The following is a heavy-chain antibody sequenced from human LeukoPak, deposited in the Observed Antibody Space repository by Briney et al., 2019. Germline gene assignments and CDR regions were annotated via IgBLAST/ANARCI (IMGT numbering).Heavy chain of an antibody. V-gene: IGHV4-61*09. CDR1: GGSISSGGYY. D-gene: IGHD2-15*01. CDR2: IYTSGST. CDR3: ARDRVVVTARQNYYMDV. J-gene: IGHJ6*03. Sequence: PSQTLSLTCTVSGGSISSGGYYRSWIRQPVGKGLEWIGHIYTSGSTNYNPSLKSRVTISVDTSKNQFSLKLSSVTAADTAVYYCARDRVVVTARQNYYMDVWGKGTTVTVSS.